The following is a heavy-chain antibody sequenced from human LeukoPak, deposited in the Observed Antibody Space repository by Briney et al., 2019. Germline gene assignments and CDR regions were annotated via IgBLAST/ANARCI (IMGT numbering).Heavy chain of an antibody. CDR3: AKDMSMDCSSTSCYGGDY. CDR2: ITASSTAI. J-gene: IGHJ4*02. CDR1: GFTFNTYT. Sequence: GGSLRLSCAASGFTFNTYTMNWVRQAPGKGLEWVSSITASSTAIYSADSVRGRFTISRDNAKNFLYLQMNSLRAEDTALYYCAKDMSMDCSSTSCYGGDYWGQGTLVTVSS. D-gene: IGHD2-2*01. V-gene: IGHV3-21*04.